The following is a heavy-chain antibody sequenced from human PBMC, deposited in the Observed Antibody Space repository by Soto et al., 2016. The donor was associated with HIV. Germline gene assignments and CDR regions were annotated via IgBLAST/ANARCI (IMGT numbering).Heavy chain of an antibody. Sequence: QVQLVQSGAEVKKPGSSVKVSCKASGGPFNTYAFSWVRQAPGQGLEWMGGIIPMYGSAKYVQKFQGRVTITADESTSTAYMELSGLRSEDTAVYFCARDTRDNYYASGPGGFDVWGRGTMVTVAS. CDR2: IIPMYGSA. CDR1: GGPFNTYA. CDR3: ARDTRDNYYASGPGGFDV. V-gene: IGHV1-69*01. J-gene: IGHJ3*01. D-gene: IGHD3-10*01.